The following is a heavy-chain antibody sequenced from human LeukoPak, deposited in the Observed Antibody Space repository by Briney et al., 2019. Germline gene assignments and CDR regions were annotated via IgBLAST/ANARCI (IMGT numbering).Heavy chain of an antibody. J-gene: IGHJ5*02. V-gene: IGHV4-59*08. Sequence: PSGTLSLTCTISCGSISSYYWSWIRQPPGKGLEWIGYIYYSGSTNYNPSLKSRVTISVDTSKNQFSLKLSSVTAADTAVYYCARQATVTSNWFDPWGQGTLVTVSS. CDR1: CGSISSYY. CDR2: IYYSGST. D-gene: IGHD4-17*01. CDR3: ARQATVTSNWFDP.